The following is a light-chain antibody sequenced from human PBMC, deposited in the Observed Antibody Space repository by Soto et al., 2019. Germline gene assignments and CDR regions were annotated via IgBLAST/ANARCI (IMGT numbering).Light chain of an antibody. J-gene: IGLJ1*01. V-gene: IGLV2-14*01. CDR2: EVS. Sequence: QSVLTHPASVSGSPGQSAAISCTGTSSDVGADNYISCYQHHPGKAPKLLLAEVSNRPSGVSDRFSGSKSGNTASLTISGLQAEDEADYYCSSLTTSFTYVFGTGTKVTVL. CDR1: SSDVGADNY. CDR3: SSLTTSFTYV.